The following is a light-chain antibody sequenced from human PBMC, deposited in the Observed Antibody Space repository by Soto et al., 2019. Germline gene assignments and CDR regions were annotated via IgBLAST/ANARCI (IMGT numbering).Light chain of an antibody. CDR1: SSDIGGYDF. J-gene: IGLJ2*01. CDR2: DVS. V-gene: IGLV2-14*03. CDR3: SSYTSSNTVVI. Sequence: QSVLTQPASVSGSPGQSITISCTGSSSDIGGYDFVSWYQHHPGKAPKLMIHDVSSRPSGISKRFSGSKSGNTASLTISALQAEDEADYFCSSYTSSNTVVIFGGGTKLTVL.